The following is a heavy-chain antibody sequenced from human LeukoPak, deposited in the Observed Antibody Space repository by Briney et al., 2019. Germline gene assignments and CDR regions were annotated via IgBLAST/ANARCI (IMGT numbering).Heavy chain of an antibody. D-gene: IGHD5-18*01. V-gene: IGHV4-39*07. CDR1: GGSISSSSYY. J-gene: IGHJ4*02. Sequence: PSESLSLTCTVSGGSISSSSYYWGWIRQPPGKGLEWIGNIYYSGSTYYNPSLKSRVTISVDTSKNQFSLKLSSVTAADTAVYYCAGSGYSYGSGDYWGQGTLVTVSS. CDR3: AGSGYSYGSGDY. CDR2: IYYSGST.